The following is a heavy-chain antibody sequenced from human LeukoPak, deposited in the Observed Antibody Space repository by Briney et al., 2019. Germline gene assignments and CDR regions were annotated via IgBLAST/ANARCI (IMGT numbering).Heavy chain of an antibody. J-gene: IGHJ4*02. V-gene: IGHV1-18*01. CDR3: ARDGRIFGVPGPFDY. D-gene: IGHD3-3*01. CDR2: ISAYNGNT. Sequence: ASVKVSCKASGYTFTSYGISWVRQAPGQGLEWMGWISAYNGNTNYAQKLQGRVTMTTDTSTSTAYMELRSLRSDDTAVYYCARDGRIFGVPGPFDYWGQGTLVTVSS. CDR1: GYTFTSYG.